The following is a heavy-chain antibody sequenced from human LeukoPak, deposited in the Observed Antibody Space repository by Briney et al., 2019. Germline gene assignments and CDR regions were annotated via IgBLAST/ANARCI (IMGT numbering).Heavy chain of an antibody. D-gene: IGHD2-8*02. CDR2: ISANGGRT. J-gene: IGHJ4*02. V-gene: IGHV3-23*01. Sequence: GGSLRLSCAASGLTFSGSVMSWARQAPGKGLEWVAAISANGGRTYYTESVKGHFTISRDNSKNTLYLQMNSLRADDTAVYYCARGPERRGFCSGSDCYSDCWGQGTLVTVTS. CDR1: GLTFSGSV. CDR3: ARGPERRGFCSGSDCYSDC.